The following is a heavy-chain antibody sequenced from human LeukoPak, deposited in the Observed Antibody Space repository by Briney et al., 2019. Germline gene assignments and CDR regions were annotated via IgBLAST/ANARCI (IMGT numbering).Heavy chain of an antibody. Sequence: SETLSLTCAVYGGSFSGYYWSWIRQPPGKGLEWIGEINHSGGTNYNPSLKSRVTISVDTSKNQFSLKLSSVTAADTAVYYCARRRYGSGYYYYYYGMDVWSKGTTVTVSS. D-gene: IGHD3-10*01. J-gene: IGHJ6*04. V-gene: IGHV4-34*01. CDR3: ARRRYGSGYYYYYYGMDV. CDR1: GGSFSGYY. CDR2: INHSGGT.